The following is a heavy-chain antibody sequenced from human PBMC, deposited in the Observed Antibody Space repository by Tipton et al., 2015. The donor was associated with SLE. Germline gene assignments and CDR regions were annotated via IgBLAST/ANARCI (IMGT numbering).Heavy chain of an antibody. CDR1: GFTFSSYA. CDR2: ISYDGSNK. V-gene: IGHV3-30*04. Sequence: RSLRLSCAASGFTFSSYAMHWVRQAPGKGLEWVAVISYDGSNKYYADSVKGRFTISRDNSKNTLYLQVNSLRAEDTAVYYCAREMIRDIVPTNADFWGWGTLVTVSS. D-gene: IGHD5-12*01. J-gene: IGHJ4*02. CDR3: AREMIRDIVPTNADF.